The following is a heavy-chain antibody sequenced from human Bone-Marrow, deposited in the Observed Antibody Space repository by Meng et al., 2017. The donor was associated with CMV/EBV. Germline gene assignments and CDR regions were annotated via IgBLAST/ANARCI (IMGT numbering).Heavy chain of an antibody. CDR2: ISSSSTI. CDR1: GFTFSDYY. Sequence: GGSLRLSCAASGFTFSDYYMNWVRQAPGKGLEWVSSISSSSTIYYADSVKGRFTISRDNAKNSLYLQMNSLRAEDMALYYCAKDNGGSYYYGMDVWGQGTTVTVSS. CDR3: AKDNGGSYYYGMDV. J-gene: IGHJ6*02. D-gene: IGHD3-10*01. V-gene: IGHV3-69-1*01.